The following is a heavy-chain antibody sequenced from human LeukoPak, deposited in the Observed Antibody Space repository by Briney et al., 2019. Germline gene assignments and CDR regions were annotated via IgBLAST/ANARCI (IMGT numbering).Heavy chain of an antibody. Sequence: TSETVSLTCTVSGGSISSNSHYWGWIRQTPGKGLEWIGSIYYTGTTYYNPSLKSRVTISIDTTKSQFSLKLSSVTAADTAVYYCARHLYSGSYYFWGQGTLVAVSS. CDR1: GGSISSNSHY. J-gene: IGHJ4*02. CDR3: ARHLYSGSYYF. V-gene: IGHV4-39*01. D-gene: IGHD1-26*01. CDR2: IYYTGTT.